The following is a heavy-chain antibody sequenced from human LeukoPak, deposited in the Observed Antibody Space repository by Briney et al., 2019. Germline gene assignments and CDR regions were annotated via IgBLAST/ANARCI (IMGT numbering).Heavy chain of an antibody. CDR2: INTTNGAT. D-gene: IGHD1-26*01. CDR3: TRIFSGAYHSDSYYHLDV. V-gene: IGHV1-2*07. J-gene: IGHJ6*03. Sequence: ASVKVSCKASGSTFTAYYIHCVRQAPGQGLECVGGINTTNGATNYAHNFQGRVTMTRDTSTSTAYMELSRLTSEETAVYYCTRIFSGAYHSDSYYHLDVWGKGTTVIVSS. CDR1: GSTFTAYY.